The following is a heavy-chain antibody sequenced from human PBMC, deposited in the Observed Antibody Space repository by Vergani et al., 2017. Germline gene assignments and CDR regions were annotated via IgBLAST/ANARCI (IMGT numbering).Heavy chain of an antibody. D-gene: IGHD3-16*02. CDR1: GYSISSGYY. CDR2: IYHSGST. V-gene: IGHV4-38-2*01. Sequence: QVQLQESGPGLVKPSETLSLTCAVSGYSISSGYYWGWIRQPPGKGLEWIGSIYHSGSTYYNPSLKSRVTISVDTSKNQFSLKLSSVTAADKAVYYCARQTLRLGELSPFDYWGQGTLVTVSS. CDR3: ARQTLRLGELSPFDY. J-gene: IGHJ4*02.